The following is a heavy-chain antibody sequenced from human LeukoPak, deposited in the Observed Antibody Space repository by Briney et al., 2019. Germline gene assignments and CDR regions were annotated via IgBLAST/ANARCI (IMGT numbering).Heavy chain of an antibody. D-gene: IGHD5-12*01. CDR1: GYTFSSYS. CDR2: ISSSSSYI. V-gene: IGHV3-21*01. J-gene: IGHJ4*02. Sequence: GGSLRLSCAASGYTFSSYSMNWVRQAPGKGLEWVSSISSSSSYIYYADSVKGRFTISRDNAKNSLYLQMNSLRAEDTAVYYCARVRGYPYYFDYWGQGTLVTVSS. CDR3: ARVRGYPYYFDY.